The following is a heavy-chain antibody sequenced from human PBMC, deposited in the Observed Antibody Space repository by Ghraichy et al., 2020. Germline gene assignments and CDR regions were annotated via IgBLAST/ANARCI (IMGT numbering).Heavy chain of an antibody. V-gene: IGHV3-30*02. J-gene: IGHJ6*02. CDR1: GFTFSSYG. D-gene: IGHD1-7*01. Sequence: GESLNISCAASGFTFSSYGMHWVRQAPGKGLEWVAFIRYDGSNKYYADSVKGRFTISRDNSKNTLYLQMNSLRAEDTAVYYCAKENYPHPRWLLRYYYYGMDVWGQGTTVTVSS. CDR2: IRYDGSNK. CDR3: AKENYPHPRWLLRYYYYGMDV.